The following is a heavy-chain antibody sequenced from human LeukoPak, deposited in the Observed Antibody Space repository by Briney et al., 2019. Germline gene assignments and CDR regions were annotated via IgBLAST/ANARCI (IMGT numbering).Heavy chain of an antibody. V-gene: IGHV1-18*04. CDR3: ARDTGTPGCFDP. J-gene: IGHJ5*02. Sequence: ASVKVSCKASRYTFTSYVFSWVRQAPGQGLEGMGWISAYNGNTKLAQKLQGRVTMTTDTSTRTAYMELGSLRSDDTAVYYCARDTGTPGCFDPWGQGTLVTVSS. CDR1: RYTFTSYV. CDR2: ISAYNGNT. D-gene: IGHD3-10*01.